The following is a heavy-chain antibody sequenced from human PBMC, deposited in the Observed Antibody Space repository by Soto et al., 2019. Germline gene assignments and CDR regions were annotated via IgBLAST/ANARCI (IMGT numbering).Heavy chain of an antibody. CDR3: TRDWEITVSTWSFGGF. V-gene: IGHV1-69*08. CDR1: GGTFSPYT. CDR2: IIPFHGVT. J-gene: IGHJ4*02. D-gene: IGHD3-10*01. Sequence: QVQLVQSGAEVKKPGSSVKVSCKASGGTFSPYTINWMRQAPGQGLEWMGRIIPFHGVTNYAQKFQARVRITADKSTSTAYMELSGLRFEDTAMYYCTRDWEITVSTWSFGGFWGRGTLVTVSS.